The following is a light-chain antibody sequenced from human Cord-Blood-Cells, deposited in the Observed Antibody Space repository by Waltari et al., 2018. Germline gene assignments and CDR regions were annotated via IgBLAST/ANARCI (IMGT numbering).Light chain of an antibody. CDR3: AAWDDSLSGPV. V-gene: IGLV1-47*01. CDR1: SSNIGSNY. CDR2: RNN. Sequence: QSVLTQPPSASGNPGQRVTIPCSGSSSNIGSNYVYWYQQLPGTAPKLLSYRNNQRPAGGPDRFSGSKSGTSASLAVSGLRSEEEAEYYCAAWDDSLSGPVFGGGTKLTVL. J-gene: IGLJ3*02.